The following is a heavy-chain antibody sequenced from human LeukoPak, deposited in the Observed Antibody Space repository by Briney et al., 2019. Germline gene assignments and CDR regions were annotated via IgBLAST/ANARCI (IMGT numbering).Heavy chain of an antibody. J-gene: IGHJ6*03. V-gene: IGHV4-39*07. CDR1: GGSISSSSYY. CDR3: ARVGYSYGNFGYYYYYYMDV. Sequence: PSETLSLTCTFSGGSISSSSYYWGWIRQPPGKGLEWIGSIYYSGSTYYNPSLKSRVTISVDTSKNQFSLKLSSVTAADTAVYYCARVGYSYGNFGYYYYYYMDVWGKGTTVTVSS. CDR2: IYYSGST. D-gene: IGHD5-18*01.